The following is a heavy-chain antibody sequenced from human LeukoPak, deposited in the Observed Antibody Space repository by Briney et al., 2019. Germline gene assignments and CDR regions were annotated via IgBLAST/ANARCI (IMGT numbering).Heavy chain of an antibody. CDR3: ARGFITMVRGVIDNWFDP. J-gene: IGHJ5*02. D-gene: IGHD3-10*01. V-gene: IGHV4-34*01. CDR2: INHSGST. Sequence: SETLSLTCAVYGGSFGGYYWSWIRQPPGKGLEWIGEINHSGSTNYNPSLKSRVTISVDTSKNQFSLKLSSVTAADTAVYYCARGFITMVRGVIDNWFDPWGQGTLVTVSS. CDR1: GGSFGGYY.